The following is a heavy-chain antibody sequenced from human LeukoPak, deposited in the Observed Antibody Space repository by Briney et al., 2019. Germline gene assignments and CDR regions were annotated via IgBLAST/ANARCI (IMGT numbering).Heavy chain of an antibody. V-gene: IGHV3-74*01. D-gene: IGHD6-19*01. CDR1: GFTFSSYW. J-gene: IGHJ4*02. Sequence: GESLRLSCAASGFTFSSYWMHWVRQAPGKGLVWVSRVNSDGSSTTYADSVKGRFTISRDNAKNTLYLQMNSLRAEDTAVYYCARGSTQYSSGWYGLDYWGQETLVTVSS. CDR2: VNSDGSST. CDR3: ARGSTQYSSGWYGLDY.